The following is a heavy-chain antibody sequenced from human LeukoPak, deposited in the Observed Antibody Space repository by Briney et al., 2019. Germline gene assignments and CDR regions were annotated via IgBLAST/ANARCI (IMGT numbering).Heavy chain of an antibody. V-gene: IGHV4-59*12. CDR2: IYYSGIT. CDR1: GDSISSYY. J-gene: IGHJ4*02. Sequence: SETLSLTCTVPGDSISSYYWYWFRQPPGKELEWIACIYYSGITYYNPSLKSRVTISLDTSKNQFSLRLTSVTAADTAVYYCAREGIVRTYDQWGQGTLATVSS. CDR3: AREGIVRTYDQ. D-gene: IGHD1-26*01.